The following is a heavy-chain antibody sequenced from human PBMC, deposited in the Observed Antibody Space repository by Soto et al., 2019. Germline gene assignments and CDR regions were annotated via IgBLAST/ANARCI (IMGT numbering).Heavy chain of an antibody. J-gene: IGHJ5*01. CDR3: AKDLVVVSAIFDS. CDR1: GFTFSNYA. Sequence: GGSLRLSCAASGFTFSNYAMSWVHQAPGKGLEWVSSISASGGRTYYADPAKGRFTISRDNSKNTLYLHMSSLRAEDTALYYCAKDLVVVSAIFDSWGQGTLVTVSS. CDR2: ISASGGRT. V-gene: IGHV3-23*01. D-gene: IGHD2-21*02.